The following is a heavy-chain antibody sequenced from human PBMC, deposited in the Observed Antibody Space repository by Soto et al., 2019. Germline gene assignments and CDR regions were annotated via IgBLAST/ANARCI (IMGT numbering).Heavy chain of an antibody. CDR1: GFRFSDHY. V-gene: IGHV3-11*01. CDR3: AGDPYYYGSAF. D-gene: IGHD3-10*01. Sequence: ESGGGLVEPGGSLRLSCAASGFRFSDHYMTWIRQAPGTGLEWASKISSSGTTMYYADSVKGRFTVSRDNAQNSLYLQMNSLRAEDTAVYYCAGDPYYYGSAFWGQGTLVTVSS. J-gene: IGHJ4*02. CDR2: ISSSGTTM.